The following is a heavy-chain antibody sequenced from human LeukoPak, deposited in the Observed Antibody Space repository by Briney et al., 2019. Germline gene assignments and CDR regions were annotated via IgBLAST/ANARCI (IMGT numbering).Heavy chain of an antibody. D-gene: IGHD3-10*01. CDR1: GFTFSSYW. J-gene: IGHJ4*02. Sequence: PGGSLRLSCAASGFTFSSYWMHWVRQAPGKGLVWVSRINSDGSRTSYADSVKGRFTISRDNAKNTLYLQMNSLRAEDTAVYYCARIPDEVRGLDYWGQGTLVTVSS. CDR2: INSDGSRT. V-gene: IGHV3-74*01. CDR3: ARIPDEVRGLDY.